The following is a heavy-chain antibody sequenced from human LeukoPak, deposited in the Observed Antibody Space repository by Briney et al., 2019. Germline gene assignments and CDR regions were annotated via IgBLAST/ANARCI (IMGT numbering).Heavy chain of an antibody. CDR1: GFTFSSYI. CDR2: ISSSSSFI. Sequence: GGSLRLSCAASGFTFSSYIMNCVRHAPGKGLEGVSSISSSSSFIYYADSVTGRLTISRDNAQNSLYLQMNSLRDEDTAVYYCARDVPHFGDYSAANYYSYGMDVWGQGTTVTVSS. CDR3: ARDVPHFGDYSAANYYSYGMDV. V-gene: IGHV3-21*01. D-gene: IGHD4-17*01. J-gene: IGHJ6*02.